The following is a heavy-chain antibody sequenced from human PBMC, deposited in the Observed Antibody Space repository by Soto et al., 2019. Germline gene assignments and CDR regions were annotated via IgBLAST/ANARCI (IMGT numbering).Heavy chain of an antibody. Sequence: QVHLVQPGAGVKKPGASVKVSGKVSGYTFTSYGITWVRQAPGQGLEWMGWISAHNGNTDYAQKLQGRVTVTRDTSTSTAYMELRSLRSDDTAVYYCARGRYGDYWGQGALVTVSS. CDR3: ARGRYGDY. CDR1: GYTFTSYG. CDR2: ISAHNGNT. J-gene: IGHJ4*02. D-gene: IGHD1-1*01. V-gene: IGHV1-18*01.